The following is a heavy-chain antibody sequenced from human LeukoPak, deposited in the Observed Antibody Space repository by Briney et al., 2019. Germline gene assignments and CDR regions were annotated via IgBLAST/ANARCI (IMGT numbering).Heavy chain of an antibody. CDR3: ARDPFYAFDI. CDR1: GFTVSSNY. J-gene: IGHJ3*02. Sequence: PGGSLRLSCAASGFTVSSNYMSWVRQAPGKGLEWVSLIYSGGSTNYADSVKGRFTISSDNSKNTLYLQMNSLRAEDTAVYYCARDPFYAFDIWGQGTMVIV. D-gene: IGHD3-3*01. CDR2: IYSGGST. V-gene: IGHV3-53*01.